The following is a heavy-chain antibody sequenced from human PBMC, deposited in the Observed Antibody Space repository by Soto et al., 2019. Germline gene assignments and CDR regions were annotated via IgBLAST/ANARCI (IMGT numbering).Heavy chain of an antibody. CDR1: GFTFSSYA. J-gene: IGHJ4*02. Sequence: GGSLRLSCAASGFTFSSYAMHWVRQAPGKGLEWVAVISHDGSNKYYADSVKGRFTISRDNSKNTLYLQMNSLRAEVTAVYYCAISYDSGGHYYKFDYWGQGTLVTVSS. CDR3: AISYDSGGHYYKFDY. V-gene: IGHV3-30-3*01. CDR2: ISHDGSNK. D-gene: IGHD3-22*01.